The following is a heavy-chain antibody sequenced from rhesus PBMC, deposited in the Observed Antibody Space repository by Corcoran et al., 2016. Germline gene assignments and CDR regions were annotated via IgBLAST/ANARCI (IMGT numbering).Heavy chain of an antibody. CDR3: ARSGYSYSPSDY. J-gene: IGHJ4*01. V-gene: IGHV5-43*01. CDR1: GYSITSSW. CDR2: IYPGDSDT. Sequence: EVQLVQSGAEVKRPGESMRISCKTSGYSITSSWSSWVRQMPGKGLEWMGSIYPGDSDTRYNPSFQGHVTISADKSISTTYLQWSSLKASDTATYYCARSGYSYSPSDYWGQGVLVTVSS. D-gene: IGHD5-12*01.